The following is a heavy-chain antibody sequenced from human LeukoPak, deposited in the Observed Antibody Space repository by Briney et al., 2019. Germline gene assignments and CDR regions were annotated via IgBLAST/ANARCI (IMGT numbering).Heavy chain of an antibody. J-gene: IGHJ4*02. D-gene: IGHD3-10*01. CDR2: ISYDGSNK. CDR3: AKVLPGSPHYFDS. Sequence: GGSLRLSCAASGFTFSSYAMHWVRQAPGKGLEWVAVISYDGSNKYYADSVKGRFTISRDNSKNTLYLQMNSLRPEDTAVYYCAKVLPGSPHYFDSWGQGTLVTVSS. V-gene: IGHV3-30-3*01. CDR1: GFTFSSYA.